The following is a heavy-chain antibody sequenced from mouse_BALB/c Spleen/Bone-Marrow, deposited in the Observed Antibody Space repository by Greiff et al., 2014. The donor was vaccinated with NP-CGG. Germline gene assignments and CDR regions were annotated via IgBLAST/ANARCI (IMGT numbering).Heavy chain of an antibody. CDR1: GYSITNGYY. CDR3: AMGHYAMDY. V-gene: IGHV3-6*02. CDR2: ITYDGSS. Sequence: LQESGPGLVKPSQSLSLTCSVTGYSITNGYYWNWIRQFPGNKLEWMAYITYDGSSDYNPSLKNRISITRDTSKNQFFLKLNSVTTEDTSTYYCAMGHYAMDYWGQGTSVTVSS. J-gene: IGHJ4*01.